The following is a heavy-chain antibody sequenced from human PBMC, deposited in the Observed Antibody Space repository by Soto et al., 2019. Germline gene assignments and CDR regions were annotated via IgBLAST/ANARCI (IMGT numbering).Heavy chain of an antibody. D-gene: IGHD3-3*01. J-gene: IGHJ6*02. CDR3: ARYRGDFWSGSYYYYGMDV. CDR1: GFTFSSEW. V-gene: IGHV3-7*03. Sequence: GALRLSCAASGFTFSSEWMSWVRQAPGKGLEWVANIKQDGSEKYYVDSVKGRFTISRDNAKNSLYLQMNSLRAEDTAVYYCARYRGDFWSGSYYYYGMDVWGQGTTVTVSS. CDR2: IKQDGSEK.